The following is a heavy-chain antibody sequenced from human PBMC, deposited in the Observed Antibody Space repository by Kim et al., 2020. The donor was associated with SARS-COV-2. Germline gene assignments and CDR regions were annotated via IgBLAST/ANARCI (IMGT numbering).Heavy chain of an antibody. J-gene: IGHJ4*02. CDR2: ISSSSSYT. D-gene: IGHD6-13*01. CDR1: GFTFSDYY. Sequence: GGSLRLSCAASGFTFSDYYMSWIRQAPGKGLEWVSYISSSSSYTNYADSVKGRFTISRDNAKNSLYLQMNSLRAEDTAVYYCARVSSGAAGPSFYYFDYWGQGTLVTVSS. V-gene: IGHV3-11*06. CDR3: ARVSSGAAGPSFYYFDY.